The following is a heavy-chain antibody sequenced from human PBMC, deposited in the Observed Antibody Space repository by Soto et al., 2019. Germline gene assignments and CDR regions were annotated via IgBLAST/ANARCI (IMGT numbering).Heavy chain of an antibody. V-gene: IGHV4-39*01. Sequence: QLQLQESGPGLVKPSETLSLTCTVSGGSISSSSYYWGWIRQPPGKGLEWIGSIYYSGRTYYNPSLKSRVTISVDTSKNQFSLKLSSVTAADTAVYYCASGYDILTGYPRGDYYGMDVWGQGTTVTVSS. CDR1: GGSISSSSYY. CDR2: IYYSGRT. D-gene: IGHD3-9*01. CDR3: ASGYDILTGYPRGDYYGMDV. J-gene: IGHJ6*02.